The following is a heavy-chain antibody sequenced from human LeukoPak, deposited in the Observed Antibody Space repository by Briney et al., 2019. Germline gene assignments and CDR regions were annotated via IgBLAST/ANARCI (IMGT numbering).Heavy chain of an antibody. Sequence: GESLKISCKGSGYSFTSYWIGWVREMPGKGLEWMGIIYPGDSDTRYSPSFQGQVTISADKSISTAYLQWSSLKASDTAMYYCARSGLYCSSTSCYTRNWFDPWGHGPLVTVSS. CDR3: ARSGLYCSSTSCYTRNWFDP. CDR2: IYPGDSDT. CDR1: GYSFTSYW. V-gene: IGHV5-51*01. J-gene: IGHJ5*02. D-gene: IGHD2-2*02.